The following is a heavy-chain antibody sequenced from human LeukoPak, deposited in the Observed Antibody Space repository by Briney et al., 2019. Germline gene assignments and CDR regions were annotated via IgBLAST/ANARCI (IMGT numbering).Heavy chain of an antibody. CDR1: GGTFSSYA. D-gene: IGHD6-6*01. V-gene: IGHV1-69*04. Sequence: SVKVSCKASGGTFSSYAISWVRQAPGQGLEWMGRIIPILGIANYAQKFQGRVTITADKSTSTAYMELSSLRSEDTAVYYCARGYSSSSSYYYYYMDVWGKGTTVTVSS. CDR2: IIPILGIA. J-gene: IGHJ6*03. CDR3: ARGYSSSSSYYYYYMDV.